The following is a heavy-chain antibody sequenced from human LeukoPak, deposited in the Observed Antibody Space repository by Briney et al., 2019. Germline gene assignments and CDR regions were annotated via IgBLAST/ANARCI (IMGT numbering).Heavy chain of an antibody. D-gene: IGHD6-6*01. CDR1: GFTFSSYE. V-gene: IGHV3-48*03. Sequence: SGGSLRLSCAASGFTFSSYEMNWVRQAPGKGLEWVSYISSSGSTIYYADPVKGRFTISRDNAKNSLYLQMNSLRAEDTAVYYCAREYYYFDYWGQGTLVTVSS. J-gene: IGHJ4*02. CDR2: ISSSGSTI. CDR3: AREYYYFDY.